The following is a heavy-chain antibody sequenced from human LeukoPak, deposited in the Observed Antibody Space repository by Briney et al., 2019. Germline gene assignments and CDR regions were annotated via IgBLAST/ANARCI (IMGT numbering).Heavy chain of an antibody. J-gene: IGHJ4*02. Sequence: SVKVSCKASGGTFSSYAISWVRQAPGQGLEWMEGIIPIFGTANYAQKFQGRVTITADESTSTAYMELSSLRSEDTAVYYCARGVLRYFEFDYWGQGTLVTVSS. CDR1: GGTFSSYA. V-gene: IGHV1-69*13. CDR2: IIPIFGTA. CDR3: ARGVLRYFEFDY. D-gene: IGHD3-9*01.